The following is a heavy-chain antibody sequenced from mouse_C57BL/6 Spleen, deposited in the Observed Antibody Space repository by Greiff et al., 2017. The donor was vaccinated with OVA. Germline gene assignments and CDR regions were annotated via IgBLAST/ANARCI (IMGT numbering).Heavy chain of an antibody. Sequence: EVKLVESGGGLVKPGGSLKLSCAASGFTFSSYAMSWVRQTPEKRLEWVATISDGGSYTYYPDNVKGRFTISRDNAKNNLYLQMSHLKSEDTAMYYCARAQLGSFDYWGQGTTLTVSS. CDR2: ISDGGSYT. D-gene: IGHD4-1*02. CDR3: ARAQLGSFDY. V-gene: IGHV5-4*03. J-gene: IGHJ2*01. CDR1: GFTFSSYA.